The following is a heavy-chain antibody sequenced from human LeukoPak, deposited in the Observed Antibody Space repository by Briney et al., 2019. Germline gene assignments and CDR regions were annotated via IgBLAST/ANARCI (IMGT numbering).Heavy chain of an antibody. D-gene: IGHD3-3*01. V-gene: IGHV4-34*01. Sequence: SETLSLTCAVYGGSFSGYYWSWIRQPPGKGLEWIGEINHSGSTNYNPSLKSRVTISVDTSKNQFSLKLSSVTAADTAVYYCARDLGGDSFDSWGQGALVTVSS. CDR3: ARDLGGDSFDS. J-gene: IGHJ4*02. CDR2: INHSGST. CDR1: GGSFSGYY.